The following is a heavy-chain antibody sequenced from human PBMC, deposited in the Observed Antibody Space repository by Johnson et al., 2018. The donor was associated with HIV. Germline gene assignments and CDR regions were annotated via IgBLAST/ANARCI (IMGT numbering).Heavy chain of an antibody. D-gene: IGHD3-16*01. CDR1: GFTFSSYG. CDR3: ARPLGPPLWHDAFDI. Sequence: QVQLVESGGGVVQPGGSLRLSCAASGFTFSSYGMHWVRQAPGKGLEWVSAISGSGGSTYYADSVKGRFTISRDNSKNTLYLQMNILRAEDTAVYYCARPLGPPLWHDAFDIWGQGTMVTVSS. J-gene: IGHJ3*02. CDR2: ISGSGGST. V-gene: IGHV3-NL1*01.